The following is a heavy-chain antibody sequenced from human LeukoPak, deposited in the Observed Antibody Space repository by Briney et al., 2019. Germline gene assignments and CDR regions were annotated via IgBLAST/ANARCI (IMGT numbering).Heavy chain of an antibody. CDR3: ARGQTIVGATGDF. J-gene: IGHJ4*02. V-gene: IGHV4-59*12. Sequence: PSETLSLTCTVSGGSISNYYWNWIRQPPGKGLEWIAYIYHSGSSNYNPSLKSRVTISVDTSKNQFSLKLSSVTAADTAVYYCARGQTIVGATGDFWGQGTLVTVSS. D-gene: IGHD1-26*01. CDR1: GGSISNYY. CDR2: IYHSGSS.